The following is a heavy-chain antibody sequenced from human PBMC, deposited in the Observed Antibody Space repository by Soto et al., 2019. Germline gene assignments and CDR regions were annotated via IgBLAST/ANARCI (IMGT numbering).Heavy chain of an antibody. J-gene: IGHJ4*02. D-gene: IGHD2-2*01. CDR2: IYHSGST. CDR3: ANLPATSDSDY. Sequence: SETLSLTCAVAGGSSSSSNWWIWVRQPPGKGLEWIGEIYHSGSTNYNPSLKSRVTISVDKSKNQFSLKLSSVTAADTAVYYCANLPATSDSDYWGQGTLVTVSS. CDR1: GGSSSSSNW. V-gene: IGHV4-4*02.